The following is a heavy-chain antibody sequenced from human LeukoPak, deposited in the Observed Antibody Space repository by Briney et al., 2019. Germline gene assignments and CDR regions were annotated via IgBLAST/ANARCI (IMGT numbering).Heavy chain of an antibody. D-gene: IGHD3-10*01. CDR2: IKSKTDGGTT. CDR3: TPDSYYYGSGSYQPRDY. CDR1: GFTFSNAW. J-gene: IGHJ4*02. Sequence: GGSLRLSCAASGFTFSNAWMSWVRQAPGKGLEWVGRIKSKTDGGTTDYAAPVKGRFTISRGDSKNTLYLQMNSLKTEDTAVYYCTPDSYYYGSGSYQPRDYWGQGTLVTVSS. V-gene: IGHV3-15*01.